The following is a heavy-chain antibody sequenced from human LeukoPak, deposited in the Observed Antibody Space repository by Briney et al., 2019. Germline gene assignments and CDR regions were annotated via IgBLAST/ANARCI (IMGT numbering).Heavy chain of an antibody. CDR2: IFWDDDK. CDR3: AHSKTEMEAFNV. Sequence: ESGPTLVKPTQTLTLTCTFSGFSLSTSEVAVAWIRQPPGKALEWLALIFWDDDKRYSPSLRNRVTITKDTSNNQVVLIMTNVDPEDTGTYCCAHSKTEMEAFNVWGQGTMVTVSS. V-gene: IGHV2-5*02. CDR1: GFSLSTSEVA. D-gene: IGHD1-14*01. J-gene: IGHJ3*01.